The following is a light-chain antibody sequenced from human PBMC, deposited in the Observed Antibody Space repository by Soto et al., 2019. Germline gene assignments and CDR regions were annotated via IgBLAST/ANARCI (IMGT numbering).Light chain of an antibody. J-gene: IGKJ4*01. CDR3: QQRSNWPLT. CDR2: DAS. Sequence: EIVLTQSPATLSLSPGERATLSCRASQSVSTYLAWYQQKPGQAPRLLISDASNRAAGIPARFSGSGSGTDFTLTISSLAPEDFAVYYCQQRSNWPLTFGGGTKVEIK. V-gene: IGKV3-11*01. CDR1: QSVSTY.